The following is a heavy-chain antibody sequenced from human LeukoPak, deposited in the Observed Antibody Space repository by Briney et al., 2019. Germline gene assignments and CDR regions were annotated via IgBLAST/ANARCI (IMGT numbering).Heavy chain of an antibody. Sequence: ASVTVSCKASGYTFTSYYMHWVRQAPGQGLEWMGIINPSGGSTGYAQKFQGRVTMTRDTSTSTVYMELSSLRSEDTAVYYCARTPCSGGSCYSGYFDYWGQGTLVTVSS. CDR3: ARTPCSGGSCYSGYFDY. D-gene: IGHD2-15*01. V-gene: IGHV1-46*01. CDR2: INPSGGST. J-gene: IGHJ4*02. CDR1: GYTFTSYY.